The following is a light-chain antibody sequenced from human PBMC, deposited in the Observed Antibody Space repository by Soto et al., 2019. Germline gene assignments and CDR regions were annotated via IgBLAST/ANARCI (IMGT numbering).Light chain of an antibody. J-gene: IGKJ3*01. CDR1: QDISKF. V-gene: IGKV1-33*01. Sequence: DIQMTQSPSSLSASIGDRVSFTCQASQDISKFLNWYQHKPGQAPSLLIYDASKSHFGVPSRFSGSGSWTDFTFTISSLQPEDNATYYCQQYENRPYTFGPGTKVDVK. CDR3: QQYENRPYT. CDR2: DAS.